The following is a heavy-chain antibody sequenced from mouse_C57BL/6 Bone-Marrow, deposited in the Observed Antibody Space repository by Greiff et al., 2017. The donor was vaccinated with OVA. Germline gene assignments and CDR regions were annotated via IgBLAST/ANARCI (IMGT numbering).Heavy chain of an antibody. CDR3: TTRIITTGYFDY. J-gene: IGHJ2*01. D-gene: IGHD1-1*01. Sequence: VQLQQSGAELVRPGASVKLSCTASGFNIKDDYMHGVKQRPEKGLGWIGWIDPENGDTEYASKFQGKATITADTSSNTAYLQLSSLTSEDTAVYYCTTRIITTGYFDYWGQGTTLTVSS. CDR2: IDPENGDT. V-gene: IGHV14-4*01. CDR1: GFNIKDDY.